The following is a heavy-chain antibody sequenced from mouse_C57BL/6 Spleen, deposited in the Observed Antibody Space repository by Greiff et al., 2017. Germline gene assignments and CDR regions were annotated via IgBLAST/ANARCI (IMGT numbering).Heavy chain of an antibody. D-gene: IGHD1-1*01. V-gene: IGHV1-55*01. CDR2: IYPGSGST. CDR1: GYTFTSYW. Sequence: QVQLQQPGAELVKPGASVKMSCKASGYTFTSYWITWVKQRPGQGLEWIGDIYPGSGSTNYNEKFKSKATLTVDTSSSTAYMQLSSRTSEDSAVEDYARSSYGRSYRGVFDYWGQGTTLTVSS. CDR3: ARSSYGRSYRGVFDY. J-gene: IGHJ2*01.